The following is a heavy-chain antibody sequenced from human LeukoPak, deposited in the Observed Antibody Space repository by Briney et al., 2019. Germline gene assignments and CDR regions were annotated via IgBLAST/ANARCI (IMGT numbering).Heavy chain of an antibody. J-gene: IGHJ4*02. Sequence: PGGSLRLSCAASGFTFSSYAMHWVRQAPGKGLEWVAVISYDGSNKYYADSVKGRFTISRDNSKNTLYLQMNSLRAEDMAVYYCARDSGLYYFDYWGQGTLVTVSS. D-gene: IGHD3-10*01. CDR2: ISYDGSNK. CDR1: GFTFSSYA. V-gene: IGHV3-30*04. CDR3: ARDSGLYYFDY.